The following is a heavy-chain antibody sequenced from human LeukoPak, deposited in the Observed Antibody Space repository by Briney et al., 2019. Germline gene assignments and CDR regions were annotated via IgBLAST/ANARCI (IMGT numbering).Heavy chain of an antibody. V-gene: IGHV3-23*01. Sequence: GSSLRLSCAASGGTFTSSPMHWVRQAPGKGLEWVAAISGSGGSTYYADSVKGRFTISRDNSKNTLYLQMNSLRAEDTAVYYCAKDKEKRWLQLDYWGQGTLVTVSS. D-gene: IGHD5-24*01. CDR1: GGTFTSSP. J-gene: IGHJ4*02. CDR3: AKDKEKRWLQLDY. CDR2: ISGSGGST.